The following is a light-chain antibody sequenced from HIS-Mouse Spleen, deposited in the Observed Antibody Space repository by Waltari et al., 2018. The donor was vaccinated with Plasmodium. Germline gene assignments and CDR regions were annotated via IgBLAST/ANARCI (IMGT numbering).Light chain of an antibody. J-gene: IGKJ4*01. CDR1: QSISSY. V-gene: IGKV1-39*01. Sequence: DIQMTQSPSSLSASVGYRVTITCRASQSISSYLNWYQQKPGKAPKLLIYAASSLQSGVPSRFSGSGSGTDFTLTISSLQPEDFATYYCQQSYSTPGTFGGGTKVEIK. CDR2: AAS. CDR3: QQSYSTPGT.